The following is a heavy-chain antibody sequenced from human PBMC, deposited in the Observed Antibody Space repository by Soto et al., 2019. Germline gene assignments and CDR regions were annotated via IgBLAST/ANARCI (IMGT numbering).Heavy chain of an antibody. V-gene: IGHV1-46*01. CDR2: INPSGGST. J-gene: IGHJ4*02. Sequence: ASVKVSCKASGYTFTSYYMHWVRQAPGQGLEWMGIINPSGGSTSYAQKFQGRVTMTRDTSTSTVYMELSSLRSEDTAVYYCARDHGWDSSRGWNYFDYWGQRTLGIVSS. D-gene: IGHD6-13*01. CDR1: GYTFTSYY. CDR3: ARDHGWDSSRGWNYFDY.